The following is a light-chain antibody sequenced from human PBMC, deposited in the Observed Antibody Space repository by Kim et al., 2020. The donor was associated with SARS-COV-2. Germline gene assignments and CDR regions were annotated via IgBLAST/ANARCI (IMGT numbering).Light chain of an antibody. Sequence: SYELTQPPSVSVSPGQTASLTCSGDRLGDKYACWYQQQPGQSPVLVIFQDSKRPSGIPARFSGSTSGTSATLTISGTQAMDEADYYCQAWGSSTVVFGGGTQLTVL. V-gene: IGLV3-1*01. CDR2: QDS. CDR3: QAWGSSTVV. J-gene: IGLJ2*01. CDR1: RLGDKY.